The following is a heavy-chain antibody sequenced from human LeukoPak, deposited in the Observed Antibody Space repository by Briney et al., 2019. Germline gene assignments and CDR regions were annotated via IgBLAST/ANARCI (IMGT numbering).Heavy chain of an antibody. D-gene: IGHD3-3*01. J-gene: IGHJ4*02. Sequence: PSETLSLTCTVSGGSISSGDYYWSWIRQPPGKGLEWIGYIYYSGSTYYNPSLKSRVTISVDTSKNQFSLKLSSVTAADTAVYYCARHNDFWSGFDYWGQGTLVTVSS. CDR2: IYYSGST. CDR1: GGSISSGDYY. V-gene: IGHV4-30-4*08. CDR3: ARHNDFWSGFDY.